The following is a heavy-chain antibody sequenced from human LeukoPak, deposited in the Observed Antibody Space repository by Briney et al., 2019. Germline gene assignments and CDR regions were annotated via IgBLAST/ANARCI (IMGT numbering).Heavy chain of an antibody. D-gene: IGHD3-22*01. CDR1: GFTFSSYG. V-gene: IGHV3-30*02. CDR3: AKAGPYYYDSSGSIDY. Sequence: GGSLRLSCAASGFTFSSYGRHWVRQAPGKGLEWVAFIRYDGSNKYYADSVKGRFTISRDNSKNTLYLQMNSLRAEDTAVYYCAKAGPYYYDSSGSIDYWGQGTLVTVSS. J-gene: IGHJ4*02. CDR2: IRYDGSNK.